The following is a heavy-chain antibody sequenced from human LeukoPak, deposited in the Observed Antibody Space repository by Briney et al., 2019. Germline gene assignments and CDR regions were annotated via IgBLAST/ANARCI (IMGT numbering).Heavy chain of an antibody. CDR2: IYYSGST. Sequence: SETLSLTCTVSGGSISSYYWSWIRQPPGKGLEWIGYIYYSGSTNYNPSLKSRVTISVDTSKNQFSLKLSSVTAADTAVYYCARHESYYYDSSDAFDIWAKGQWSPSLQ. CDR1: GGSISSYY. D-gene: IGHD3-22*01. J-gene: IGHJ3*02. V-gene: IGHV4-59*08. CDR3: ARHESYYYDSSDAFDI.